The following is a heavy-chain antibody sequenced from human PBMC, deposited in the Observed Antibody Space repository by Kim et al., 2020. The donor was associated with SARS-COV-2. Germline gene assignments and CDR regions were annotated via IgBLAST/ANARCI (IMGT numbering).Heavy chain of an antibody. CDR2: ISSNTVSA. CDR1: GYSFGSYG. Sequence: ASVKVSCKASGYSFGSYGISWVRQAPGQGLQWMGWISSNTVSAKYAENFQDRVTLTTDTSTSTAYMELRSLRSDDTAVYYCARGNYYFSYVMDVWGQGTTVTVSS. V-gene: IGHV1-18*01. J-gene: IGHJ6*02. D-gene: IGHD3-10*01. CDR3: ARGNYYFSYVMDV.